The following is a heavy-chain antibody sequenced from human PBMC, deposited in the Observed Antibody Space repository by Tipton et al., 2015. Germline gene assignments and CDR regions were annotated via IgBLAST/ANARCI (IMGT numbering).Heavy chain of an antibody. D-gene: IGHD3-10*01. CDR2: IQYSGST. J-gene: IGHJ4*02. Sequence: TLSLTCSVSSDSISKYYWSWIRQPPGKELEWIGYIQYSGSTNYNPSLKSRVTISVDTSKNQFSLKLTSATAADTAIYYCARHKDSGTYPLDYWGQGTLVTVSS. CDR1: SDSISKYY. CDR3: ARHKDSGTYPLDY. V-gene: IGHV4-59*01.